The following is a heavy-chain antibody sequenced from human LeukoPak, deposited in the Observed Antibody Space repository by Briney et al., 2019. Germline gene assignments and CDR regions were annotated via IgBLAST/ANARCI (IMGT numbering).Heavy chain of an antibody. CDR1: GFTFSRLG. V-gene: IGHV3-30*02. CDR2: IHNDGTQG. CDR3: AKEGDEFRGYLDV. Sequence: GGSLRLSGAASGFTFSRLGMQWVRQAPGKGLEWVAVIHNDGTQGQYADSVKGRFTISKDNSQNTLYLQMNNLRDDDTAVYYCAKEGDEFRGYLDVWGKGTTVTVSS. J-gene: IGHJ6*03. D-gene: IGHD3-16*01.